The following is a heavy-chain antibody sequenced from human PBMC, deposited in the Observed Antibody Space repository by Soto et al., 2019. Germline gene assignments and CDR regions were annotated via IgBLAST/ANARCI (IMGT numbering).Heavy chain of an antibody. J-gene: IGHJ4*02. V-gene: IGHV1-2*02. CDR2: INPNSGGT. D-gene: IGHD6-19*01. CDR1: GYTFTGYY. Sequence: GASVKVSCKASGYTFTGYYMQWVRQAPGQGLEWMGWINPNSGGTNYAQKFQGRVTMTRDTSISTAYMELSRPRSDDTAVYYCARDLAVAGTGLDYWGQGPLVTVSS. CDR3: ARDLAVAGTGLDY.